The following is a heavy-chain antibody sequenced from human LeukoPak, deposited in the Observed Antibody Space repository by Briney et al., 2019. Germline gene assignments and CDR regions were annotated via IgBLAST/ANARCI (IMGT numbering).Heavy chain of an antibody. V-gene: IGHV4-61*01. J-gene: IGHJ4*02. D-gene: IGHD2-15*01. Sequence: PSETLSLTCTVSGGSVSSGSYYWSWIRQPPGKGLEWIGYIYYRGTTNYNPSLKSRVAISVDTSNDQFSLRLSSVTAADTAVYYCARGAGWRDNWGQGTLVTVSS. CDR3: ARGAGWRDN. CDR1: GGSVSSGSYY. CDR2: IYYRGTT.